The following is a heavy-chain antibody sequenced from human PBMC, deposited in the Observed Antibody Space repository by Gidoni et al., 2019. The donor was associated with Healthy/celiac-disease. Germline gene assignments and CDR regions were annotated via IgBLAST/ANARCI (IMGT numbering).Heavy chain of an antibody. D-gene: IGHD1-26*01. CDR1: GFSLSNARMG. J-gene: IGHJ1*01. V-gene: IGHV2-26*01. CDR3: ARIKRGWEWELPADEYFQH. CDR2: IFSNDEK. Sequence: QVTLKESGPVLVKPTETLTLTCTVSGFSLSNARMGVSWIRQPPGQPLEWLAHIFSNDEKSYSTSLKSRLTISKDTSKSQVVLTMTNMDPVDTATYYGARIKRGWEWELPADEYFQHWGQGTLVTVSS.